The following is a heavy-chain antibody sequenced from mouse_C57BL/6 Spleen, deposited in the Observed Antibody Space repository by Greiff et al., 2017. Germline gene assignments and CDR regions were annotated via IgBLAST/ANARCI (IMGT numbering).Heavy chain of an antibody. CDR2: IDPNSGGT. Sequence: QVQLQQPGAELVKPGASVKLSCKASGYTFPSYWMHWVKQRPGRGLEWIGRIDPNSGGTKYNEKFKSKATLTVDKPSSTAYMQLSSLTSEDSAVYYCAREKTTVVSGGYFDVWGTGTTVTVSS. CDR1: GYTFPSYW. CDR3: AREKTTVVSGGYFDV. J-gene: IGHJ1*03. V-gene: IGHV1-72*01. D-gene: IGHD1-1*01.